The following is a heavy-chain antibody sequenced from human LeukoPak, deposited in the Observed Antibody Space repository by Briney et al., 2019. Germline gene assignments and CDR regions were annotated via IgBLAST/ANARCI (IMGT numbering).Heavy chain of an antibody. V-gene: IGHV4-34*01. CDR3: ARHGLAARRAFMDV. Sequence: SETLSLTCTVSGGSISSYYWSWIRQPPGKGLEWIGEINHSGSTNYNPSLKSRVTISVDTSKNQFSLKLSSVTAADTAVYYCARHGLAARRAFMDVWGKGTTVTVSS. J-gene: IGHJ6*03. CDR1: GGSISSYY. CDR2: INHSGST. D-gene: IGHD6-6*01.